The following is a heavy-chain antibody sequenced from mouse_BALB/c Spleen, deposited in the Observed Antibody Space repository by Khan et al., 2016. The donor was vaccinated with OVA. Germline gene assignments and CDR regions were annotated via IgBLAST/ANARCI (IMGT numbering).Heavy chain of an antibody. D-gene: IGHD1-1*01. CDR2: ISTGGSYT. CDR3: ARLAYYYDSEGFAY. CDR1: GFTFSTYG. V-gene: IGHV5-6*01. Sequence: EVELVESGGDLVKPGGSLKLSCAASGFTFSTYGMSWVRQTPDKRLEWVATISTGGSYTYYPDSVKGRFTISRHNAKNTLYLQMSSLKSEDTAMFYCARLAYYYDSEGFAYWGQGTLVTVSA. J-gene: IGHJ3*01.